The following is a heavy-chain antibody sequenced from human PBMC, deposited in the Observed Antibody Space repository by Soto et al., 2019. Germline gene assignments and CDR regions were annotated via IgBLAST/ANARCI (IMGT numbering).Heavy chain of an antibody. CDR3: ARDRDDYGSGNYYNRIDF. CDR2: IIPIFGTP. CDR1: GGIFSTYA. D-gene: IGHD3-10*01. Sequence: QVQLVQSGAEVKKPGSSVKVSCKASGGIFSTYAISWLRQAPGQGLEWMGGIIPIFGTPNYAQRFQCRVTITADESTGTAYMELSRLRSGDTPVYYCARDRDDYGSGNYYNRIDFWGQGALVSVSS. J-gene: IGHJ4*02. V-gene: IGHV1-69*01.